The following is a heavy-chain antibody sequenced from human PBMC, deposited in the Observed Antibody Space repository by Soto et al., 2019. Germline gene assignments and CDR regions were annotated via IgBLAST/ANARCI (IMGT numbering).Heavy chain of an antibody. CDR1: GFTFSSYA. CDR2: ISYDGSNK. D-gene: IGHD2-2*02. J-gene: IGHJ4*02. Sequence: GGSLRLSCAASGFTFSSYAMHWVRQAPGKGLEWVAVISYDGSNKYYADSVKGRFTISRDNSKNTLYLQMNSLRAEDTAVYYCARDRYGSSTSCYRIFDDWGQGTLVTVSS. CDR3: ARDRYGSSTSCYRIFDD. V-gene: IGHV3-30-3*01.